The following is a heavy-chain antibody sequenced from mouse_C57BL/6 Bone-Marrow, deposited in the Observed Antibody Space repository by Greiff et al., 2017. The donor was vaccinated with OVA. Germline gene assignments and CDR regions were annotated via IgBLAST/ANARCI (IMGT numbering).Heavy chain of an antibody. CDR3: ARGDY. J-gene: IGHJ4*01. V-gene: IGHV1-59*01. CDR2: IDPSDSYT. CDR1: GYTFTSYW. Sequence: VQLQQPGAELVRPGPSVKLSCKASGYTFTSYWMHWVKQRPGQGLEWIGVIDPSDSYTNYNHKFKGKATLTVDTSSSTAYMQLSSLTSEDSAVYYCARGDYWGQGTSVTVSS.